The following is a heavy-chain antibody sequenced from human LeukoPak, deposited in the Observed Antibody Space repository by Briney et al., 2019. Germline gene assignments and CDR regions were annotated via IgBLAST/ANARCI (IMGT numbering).Heavy chain of an antibody. Sequence: PGGSLRLSCAASGFTVSSNYMSWVRQAPGKGLEYVSAISSNGGSTYYANSVKGRFTISRDNSKNTLYLQMGSLRAEDMAVYYCARGYDSSGYTQVDAVAFDIWGQGTMVTVSS. CDR3: ARGYDSSGYTQVDAVAFDI. CDR1: GFTVSSNY. CDR2: ISSNGGST. V-gene: IGHV3-64*01. J-gene: IGHJ3*02. D-gene: IGHD3-22*01.